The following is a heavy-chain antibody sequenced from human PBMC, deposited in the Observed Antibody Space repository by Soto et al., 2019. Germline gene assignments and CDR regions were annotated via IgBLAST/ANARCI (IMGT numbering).Heavy chain of an antibody. D-gene: IGHD5-12*01. CDR1: GGTFSSYA. CDR3: ARDRNIVATIYNSLGMVV. CDR2: IIPIFGTA. J-gene: IGHJ6*02. Sequence: SVKVSCKASGGTFSSYAISWVRQAPGQGLEWMGGIIPIFGTANYAQKFQGRVTITADESTSTAYMELSRLTSQDTAVYYCARDRNIVATIYNSLGMVVWGQGTTATGYS. V-gene: IGHV1-69*13.